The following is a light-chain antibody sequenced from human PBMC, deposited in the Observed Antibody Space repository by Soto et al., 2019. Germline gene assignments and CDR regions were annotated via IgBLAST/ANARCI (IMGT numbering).Light chain of an antibody. J-gene: IGKJ1*01. V-gene: IGKV1-5*03. Sequence: DIQMTQSPSTLSASIGDRVTITCRTSQIVDSWLAWYQQKPGKAPKLLIYKASSLQTGVPSRFSGSGSGTEFTLTISSLQPDDFATYYCQHYNDYSRMFGQGTKVEIK. CDR1: QIVDSW. CDR3: QHYNDYSRM. CDR2: KAS.